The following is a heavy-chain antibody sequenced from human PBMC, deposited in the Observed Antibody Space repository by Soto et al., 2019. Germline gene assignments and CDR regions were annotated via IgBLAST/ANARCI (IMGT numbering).Heavy chain of an antibody. V-gene: IGHV4-59*12. Sequence: PSETLSLTCTVSGGSISSYYWSWIRQPPGKGLEWIGYIYHSGSTNYNPSLKSRVTISVDKSKNQFSLKLSSVTAADTAVYYCAREEYEDYYGMDVWGQGTTVTVSS. CDR1: GGSISSYY. CDR2: IYHSGST. D-gene: IGHD3-16*01. CDR3: AREEYEDYYGMDV. J-gene: IGHJ6*02.